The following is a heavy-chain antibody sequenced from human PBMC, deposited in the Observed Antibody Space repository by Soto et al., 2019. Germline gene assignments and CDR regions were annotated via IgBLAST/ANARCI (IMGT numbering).Heavy chain of an antibody. Sequence: PSETLSLTCTVSGGSISSGGFYWSWVRQHPERGLEWIGYIFHSGNTYYNPSLRSRLNISIDTTKNQFSLNLTSVAAADTAIYYCARDRVARGNYYGMDVWGQGTTVTVSS. CDR1: GGSISSGGFY. D-gene: IGHD3-10*01. J-gene: IGHJ6*02. CDR2: IFHSGNT. CDR3: ARDRVARGNYYGMDV. V-gene: IGHV4-31*03.